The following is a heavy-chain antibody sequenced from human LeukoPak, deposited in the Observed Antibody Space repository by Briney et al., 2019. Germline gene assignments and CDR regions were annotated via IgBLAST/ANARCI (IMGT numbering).Heavy chain of an antibody. D-gene: IGHD4-11*01. CDR1: GGSFSGYY. Sequence: SETLSLTCAVCGGSFSGYYWSWIRQPPGKGLEWIGEINHSGSTNYNPSLKSRVTISVDTSKNQFSLKLSSVTAADTAVYFCARGRVSSSTWYSTYYYYFYMDVWGKGTTVTVSS. V-gene: IGHV4-34*01. CDR2: INHSGST. J-gene: IGHJ6*03. CDR3: ARGRVSSSTWYSTYYYYFYMDV.